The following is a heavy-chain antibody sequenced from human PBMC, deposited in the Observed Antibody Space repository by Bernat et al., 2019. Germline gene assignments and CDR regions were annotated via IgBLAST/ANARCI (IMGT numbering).Heavy chain of an antibody. CDR2: ISASGGST. V-gene: IGHV3-23*01. CDR3: AKAERDSGWYYGTYYYYYGMDV. Sequence: EVQLLESGGGLVQPGESLRLSCAASGFTFSTYAMSWVRQAPGKGLEWVSSISASGGSTYYVDSVKGRFTISRDNSKNTLSLQMNSLRAEDTAVYYCAKAERDSGWYYGTYYYYYGMDVWGQGTTVTVSS. CDR1: GFTFSTYA. D-gene: IGHD6-19*01. J-gene: IGHJ6*02.